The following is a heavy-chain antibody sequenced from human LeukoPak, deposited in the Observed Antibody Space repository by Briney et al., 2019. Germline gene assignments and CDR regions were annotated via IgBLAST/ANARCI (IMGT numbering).Heavy chain of an antibody. CDR2: IYYSGST. CDR3: ARGGWHYLGH. V-gene: IGHV4-59*01. D-gene: IGHD6-19*01. CDR1: GGSISSYY. Sequence: SETLSLTCTVSGGSISSYYWSWIRQSPGKGLEWIGYIYYSGSTNYNPSLKSRVTISVDTSKNQFSLKLSSVTAADTAVYYCARGGWHYLGHWGQGTLVTVSS. J-gene: IGHJ4*02.